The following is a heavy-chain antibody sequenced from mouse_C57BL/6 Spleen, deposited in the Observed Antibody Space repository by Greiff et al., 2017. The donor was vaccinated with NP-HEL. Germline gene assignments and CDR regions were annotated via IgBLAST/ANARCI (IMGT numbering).Heavy chain of an antibody. V-gene: IGHV1-15*01. CDR2: IDPETGGT. Sequence: QVQLQQSGAELVRPGASVTLSCKASGYTFTDYEMHWVKQTPVHGLEWIGAIDPETGGTAYNQKFKGKAILTADKSSSTAYMELRSLTSEDSAVYYCTRMRTMVTTGPDYWGQGTTLTVSS. D-gene: IGHD2-2*01. J-gene: IGHJ2*01. CDR1: GYTFTDYE. CDR3: TRMRTMVTTGPDY.